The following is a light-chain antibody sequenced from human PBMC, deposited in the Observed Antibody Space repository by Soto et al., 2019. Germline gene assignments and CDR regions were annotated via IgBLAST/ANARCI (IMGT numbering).Light chain of an antibody. V-gene: IGKV1-8*01. CDR2: AAA. Sequence: AIRMTQSPSSISASTGDRVTITCRASQGISSFLAWYQQKPGKAPKLLIYAAATLQRGSPSRFSASGSGTDFTLTIGRLHSEDFATYFCQHYLSYPYTFGQGTKLEI. CDR1: QGISSF. CDR3: QHYLSYPYT. J-gene: IGKJ2*01.